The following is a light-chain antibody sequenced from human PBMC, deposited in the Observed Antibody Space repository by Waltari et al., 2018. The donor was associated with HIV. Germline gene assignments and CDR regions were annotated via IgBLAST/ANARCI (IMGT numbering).Light chain of an antibody. J-gene: IGLJ2*01. CDR2: RND. Sequence: QPKMTQAPSASKTPGQRITMSCSGTKSNIGNNFLYWYQQIAGAAPILVMDRNDQRPAGVPDRFSGTKSGTSAFLAITGLRLDDEATYFCASWDDNLGHWIFGGGTKLTVL. CDR1: KSNIGNNF. V-gene: IGLV1-47*01. CDR3: ASWDDNLGHWI.